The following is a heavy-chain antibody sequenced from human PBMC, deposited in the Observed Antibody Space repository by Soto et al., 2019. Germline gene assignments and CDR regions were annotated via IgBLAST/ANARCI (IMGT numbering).Heavy chain of an antibody. V-gene: IGHV4-30-4*01. CDR3: ASLTIAAAGHFDY. D-gene: IGHD6-13*01. J-gene: IGHJ4*02. Sequence: SETLSLTCTVSGGSISSGDYYWSWIRQPPGKGLEWIGYIYYSGSTYYNPSLKSRVTISVDTSKNQFSLKLSSVTAADTAVYYCASLTIAAAGHFDYWGQGPRSPSPQ. CDR2: IYYSGST. CDR1: GGSISSGDYY.